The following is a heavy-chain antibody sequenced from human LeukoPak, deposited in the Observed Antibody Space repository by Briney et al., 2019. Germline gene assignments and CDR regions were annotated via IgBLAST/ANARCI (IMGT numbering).Heavy chain of an antibody. Sequence: GGSLRLSCAASGFTFSSYSMNWVRQAPGKGLEWVSSISSSSSYIYYADSVKGRFTISRDNAKNSLYLQINSLRAEDTAIYYCASRAIGWYRDGNWFDPWGQGTLVTVSS. CDR1: GFTFSSYS. CDR2: ISSSSSYI. V-gene: IGHV3-21*01. D-gene: IGHD6-19*01. CDR3: ASRAIGWYRDGNWFDP. J-gene: IGHJ5*02.